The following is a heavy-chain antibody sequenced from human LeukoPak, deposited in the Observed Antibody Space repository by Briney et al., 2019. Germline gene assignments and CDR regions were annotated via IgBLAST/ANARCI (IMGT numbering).Heavy chain of an antibody. CDR1: GNYW. V-gene: IGHV3-74*01. CDR3: ARGGLNSWVGTPEQAQFDH. Sequence: GGSLRLSCAASGNYWMHWVRQVPGKGLVWVSHINSDGSWTSYADSVKGRFTISRDNSKNMMYVQMNSLRAEDTAVYYCARGGLNSWVGTPEQAQFDHWGQGTLVTVSS. CDR2: INSDGSWT. D-gene: IGHD1-1*01. J-gene: IGHJ4*02.